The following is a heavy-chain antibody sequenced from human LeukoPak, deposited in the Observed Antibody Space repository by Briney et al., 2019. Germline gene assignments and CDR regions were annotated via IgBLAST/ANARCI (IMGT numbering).Heavy chain of an antibody. D-gene: IGHD3-10*01. CDR3: ARDQWFGESNWYFDL. Sequence: ASVKVSCKASGYTFTSYAMHWVRQAPGQRLEWMGWINAGNGNTKYSQKFQGRVTITRDTSASTAYMELSSLRSEDTAVYYCARDQWFGESNWYFDLWAVAPWSLSPQ. V-gene: IGHV1-3*01. CDR2: INAGNGNT. J-gene: IGHJ2*01. CDR1: GYTFTSYA.